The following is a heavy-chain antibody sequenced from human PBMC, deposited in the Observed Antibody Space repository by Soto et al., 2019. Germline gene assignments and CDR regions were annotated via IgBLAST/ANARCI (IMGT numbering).Heavy chain of an antibody. CDR2: ISGTHISGGGSAV. CDR3: ATGLKDASYIPSFDS. V-gene: IGHV3-11*01. D-gene: IGHD2-21*01. J-gene: IGHJ4*02. CDR1: GFTFSDHY. Sequence: PGGSLRLSCEASGFTFSDHYMSCVRQAPGKGLEWISHISGTHISGGGSAVAYAASVMGRFSISRDNAQKSLFLQMNNLSAEDTGIYFCATGLKDASYIPSFDSWGPGTPVTVSS.